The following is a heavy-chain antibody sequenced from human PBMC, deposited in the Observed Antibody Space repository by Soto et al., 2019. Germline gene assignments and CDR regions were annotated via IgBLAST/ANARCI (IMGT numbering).Heavy chain of an antibody. J-gene: IGHJ3*02. D-gene: IGHD5-12*01. CDR2: TYYRSKWYN. CDR1: GDSVSSNSAA. V-gene: IGHV6-1*01. Sequence: PSQTLSLTCAISGDSVSSNSAAWNWIRQSPSRGLEWLGRTYYRSKWYNDYAVSVKSRITINPDTSKNQFSLQLNSVTPEDTAVYYCARGNSGYSGYAAPLDAFDIWGQGTMVTVSS. CDR3: ARGNSGYSGYAAPLDAFDI.